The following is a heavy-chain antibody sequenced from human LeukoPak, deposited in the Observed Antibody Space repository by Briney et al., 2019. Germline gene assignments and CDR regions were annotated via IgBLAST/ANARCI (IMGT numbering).Heavy chain of an antibody. Sequence: SETLTLTCTGSGGSISSYYWSWIRQPPGKGLEWIGYISYSGSTNYNPSLKSRVTISVDTSKNQFSLKLSSVTAADTAVYYCARGGMKMAYYFDYWGQGTLVTVSS. CDR1: GGSISSYY. V-gene: IGHV4-59*01. CDR3: ARGGMKMAYYFDY. J-gene: IGHJ4*02. CDR2: ISYSGST. D-gene: IGHD5-24*01.